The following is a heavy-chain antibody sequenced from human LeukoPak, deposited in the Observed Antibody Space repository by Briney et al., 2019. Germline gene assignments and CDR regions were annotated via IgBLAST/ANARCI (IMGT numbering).Heavy chain of an antibody. D-gene: IGHD5-24*01. CDR2: IIPIFGIA. Sequence: ASVKVSCKASGGTFSSYAISWERQVPGQGLEWMGRIIPIFGIANYAQKFQGRVTITADKSTSTAYMELSSLRSEDTAVYYCATHGYKTDYWGQGTLVTVSS. V-gene: IGHV1-69*04. CDR1: GGTFSSYA. J-gene: IGHJ4*02. CDR3: ATHGYKTDY.